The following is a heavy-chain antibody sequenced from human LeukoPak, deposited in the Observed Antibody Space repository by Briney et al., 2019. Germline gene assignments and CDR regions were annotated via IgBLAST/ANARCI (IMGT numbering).Heavy chain of an antibody. CDR2: ITWDSGSM. V-gene: IGHV3-9*01. CDR1: GFTFDDYA. CDR3: TKGTGDS. J-gene: IGHJ4*02. Sequence: GRSLRLSCSGSGFTFDDYAMHWVRQTPGKGLEWVSGITWDSGSMDYADSVKGRFTISRDNAKNSLYLQMHSLRVEDTALYYCTKGTGDSWGQGTLVTVSS. D-gene: IGHD3-10*01.